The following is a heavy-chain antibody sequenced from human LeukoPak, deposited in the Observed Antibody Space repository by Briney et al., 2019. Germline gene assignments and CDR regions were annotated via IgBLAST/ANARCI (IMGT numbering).Heavy chain of an antibody. J-gene: IGHJ4*02. V-gene: IGHV3-64D*06. CDR1: GFTFSSYA. Sequence: GSLRLSCSASGFTFSSYAMHWVRQAPGKGLEYVSAISSIRGSTYYADSVKGRFTISRDNSKNTLYLQMSSLRAEDTAVYYCVKLRTGTRSAIDYWGQGTLVTVSS. CDR3: VKLRTGTRSAIDY. D-gene: IGHD3/OR15-3a*01. CDR2: ISSIRGST.